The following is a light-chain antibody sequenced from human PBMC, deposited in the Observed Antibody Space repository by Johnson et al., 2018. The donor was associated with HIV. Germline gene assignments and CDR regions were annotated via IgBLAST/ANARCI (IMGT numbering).Light chain of an antibody. V-gene: IGLV1-51*01. CDR2: DNN. J-gene: IGLJ1*01. CDR1: SSNIGNNY. CDR3: GTWDTSLSAFYV. Sequence: QSVFTQPPSVSAAPGQKVTISCSGSSSNIGNNYVSWYQQLPGTAPKLLIYDNNKRPSGIPDRFSGSKSGTSATLGITGLTTGDEADYYCGTWDTSLSAFYVFGTGTKVTVL.